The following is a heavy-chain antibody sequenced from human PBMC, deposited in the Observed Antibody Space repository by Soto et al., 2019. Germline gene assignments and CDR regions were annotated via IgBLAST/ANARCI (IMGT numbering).Heavy chain of an antibody. D-gene: IGHD2-2*01. J-gene: IGHJ4*02. V-gene: IGHV1-3*01. CDR2: INAGNGNT. Sequence: ASVKVSCKASGYTFTSYAMHWVRQAPGQRLEWMGWINAGNGNTKYSQKFQGRVTITRDTSASTAYMELSSLRSEDTAVYYCARVGPGPVVVPAAYFDYWGQGTLVTVSS. CDR3: ARVGPGPVVVPAAYFDY. CDR1: GYTFTSYA.